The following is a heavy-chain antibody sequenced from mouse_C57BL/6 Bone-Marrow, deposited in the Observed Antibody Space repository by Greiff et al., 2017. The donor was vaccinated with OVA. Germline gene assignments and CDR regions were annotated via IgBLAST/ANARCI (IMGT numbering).Heavy chain of an antibody. J-gene: IGHJ4*01. CDR2: ILPNSGST. CDR3: ARRGSYVRYDAMDY. D-gene: IGHD1-1*01. CDR1: GYTFTSYW. V-gene: IGHV1-64*01. Sequence: VQLQQPGAALVKPGASVKLSCKASGYTFTSYWMHWVMQRPGQGLEWFGMILPNSGSTNYNEKFKSKATLTVDKSSSTAYMQISSLTSEDTAVYFCARRGSYVRYDAMDYWGQGTSVTVSS.